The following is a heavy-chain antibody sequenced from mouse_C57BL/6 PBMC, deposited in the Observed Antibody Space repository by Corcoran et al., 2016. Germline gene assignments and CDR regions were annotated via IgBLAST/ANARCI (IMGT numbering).Heavy chain of an antibody. J-gene: IGHJ3*01. CDR3: ARGGYYDYSCFAY. Sequence: QVQLKQSGAELVRPGASVKLSCKASGYTFTDYYINWVKQRPGQGLEWIARIYPGSGNTYYNEKFKGKATLTAEKSSSTAYMQLSSLTSEDSAVYFCARGGYYDYSCFAYWGQGTLVTVS. V-gene: IGHV1-76*01. CDR1: GYTFTDYY. CDR2: IYPGSGNT. D-gene: IGHD2-4*01.